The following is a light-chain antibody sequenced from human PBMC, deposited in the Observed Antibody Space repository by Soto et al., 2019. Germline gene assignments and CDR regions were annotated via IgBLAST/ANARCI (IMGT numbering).Light chain of an antibody. Sequence: DIPMTQSPSSLSASVGDRVTITCRASQDISSYANWYQVKPGQAPKLLIYAATRLQSGVPFRFRGGGAGTEFTLTINSLQPEDFATYYCQQSYNAVRTFGGGTRVEI. J-gene: IGKJ4*01. CDR1: QDISSY. V-gene: IGKV1-39*01. CDR3: QQSYNAVRT. CDR2: AAT.